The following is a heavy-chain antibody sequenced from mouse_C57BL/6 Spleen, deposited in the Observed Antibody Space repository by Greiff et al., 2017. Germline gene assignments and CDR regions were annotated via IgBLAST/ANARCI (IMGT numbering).Heavy chain of an antibody. J-gene: IGHJ1*03. D-gene: IGHD1-1*01. V-gene: IGHV1-80*01. CDR1: GYAFRSYW. CDR3: ARVYYYGSRYFDV. Sequence: VKLMESGAELVKPGASVKISCKASGYAFRSYWMNWVKQRPGKGLEWIGQIYPGDGDTNYNGKFKGKATLTADKSTSTAYMQLSSLTSEDSAVYFCARVYYYGSRYFDVWGTGTTVTVSS. CDR2: IYPGDGDT.